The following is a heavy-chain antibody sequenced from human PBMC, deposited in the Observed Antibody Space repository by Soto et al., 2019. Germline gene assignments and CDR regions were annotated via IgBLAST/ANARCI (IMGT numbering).Heavy chain of an antibody. CDR2: IYYSGST. V-gene: IGHV4-31*03. CDR1: GGSISSGGYY. Sequence: SETLSLTCTVSGGSISSGGYYWSWIRQHPGKGLEWIGYIYYSGSTYYNPSLKSRATISVDTSKNQFSLKLSSVTAADTAVYYCARVVDYDFWSGYYMGWYFDLWGRGTLVTVSS. CDR3: ARVVDYDFWSGYYMGWYFDL. J-gene: IGHJ2*01. D-gene: IGHD3-3*01.